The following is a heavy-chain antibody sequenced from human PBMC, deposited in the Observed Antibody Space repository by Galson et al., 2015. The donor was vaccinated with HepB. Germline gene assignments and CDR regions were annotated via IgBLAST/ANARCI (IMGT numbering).Heavy chain of an antibody. D-gene: IGHD3-22*01. J-gene: IGHJ4*02. CDR2: INTNSGGT. Sequence: SVKVSCTASGYTFTDYSLHWVRQAPGQGLEWMGRINTNSGGTNYAQKFQGRVTMTRDASISTAYMQLSGLRSDDTVLYYCAVMYSSGYGFDFWGQVTLFTVSS. CDR1: GYTFTDYS. V-gene: IGHV1-2*05. CDR3: AVMYSSGYGFDF.